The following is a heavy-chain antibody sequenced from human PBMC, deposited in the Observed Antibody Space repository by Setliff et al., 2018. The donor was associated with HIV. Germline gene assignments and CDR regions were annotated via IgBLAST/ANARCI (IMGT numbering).Heavy chain of an antibody. CDR1: GNTFSSHY. CDR3: ASKRGSGNYPDSDAFDI. Sequence: ASVKVSCKASGNTFSSHYMHWVRQAPGKGLEWMGLINPSGDITSYAEKFQGRVTMTRDTSTSTVYMELRSLRSEDTAIYYCASKRGSGNYPDSDAFDIWGQGTLVTVSS. V-gene: IGHV1-46*01. D-gene: IGHD3-10*01. CDR2: INPSGDIT. J-gene: IGHJ3*02.